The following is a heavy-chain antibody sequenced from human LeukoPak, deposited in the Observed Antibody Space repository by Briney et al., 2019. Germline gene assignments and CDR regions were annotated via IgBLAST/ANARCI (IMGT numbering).Heavy chain of an antibody. CDR3: ARVHQEGQWLVLDY. CDR1: GYSISSGYY. V-gene: IGHV4-38-2*01. D-gene: IGHD6-19*01. J-gene: IGHJ4*02. CDR2: IYHSGST. Sequence: SETLSLTCAVSGYSISSGYYWGWIRQPPGKGLEWIGSIYHSGSTYHNPSLKSRVTISVDTSKNQFSLKLSSVTAADTAVYYCARVHQEGQWLVLDYWGQGTLVTVS.